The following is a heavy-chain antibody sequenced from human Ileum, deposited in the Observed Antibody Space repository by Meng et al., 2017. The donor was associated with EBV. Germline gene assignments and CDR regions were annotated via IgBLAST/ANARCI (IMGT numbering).Heavy chain of an antibody. CDR2: ISAYNGNT. CDR1: GYTFTNYG. CDR3: ARVEVGITSGDY. D-gene: IGHD1-26*01. J-gene: IGHJ4*02. V-gene: IGHV1-18*01. Sequence: QAQLVQSGGEVKKPXVSVKVSCKASGYTFTNYGITWVRQAPGQGLEWMGWISAYNGNTNYAQTLQGRLTMTTDTSTSTAYMELRSLRSDDTAVYYCARVEVGITSGDYWGQGTLVTVSS.